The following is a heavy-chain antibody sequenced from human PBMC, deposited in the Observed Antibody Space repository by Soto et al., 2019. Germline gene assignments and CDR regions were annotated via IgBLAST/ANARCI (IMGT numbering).Heavy chain of an antibody. V-gene: IGHV1-8*01. CDR3: ANANPSYYYYMDV. Sequence: GASVKVSCKASGYAFTSYDINWVRQATGQGLEWMGWMNPNSGNTGYAQKFQGRVTMTRNTSISTAYMELSSLRSEDTAVYYWANANPSYYYYMDVWGKGTTVTVSS. J-gene: IGHJ6*03. CDR1: GYAFTSYD. CDR2: MNPNSGNT.